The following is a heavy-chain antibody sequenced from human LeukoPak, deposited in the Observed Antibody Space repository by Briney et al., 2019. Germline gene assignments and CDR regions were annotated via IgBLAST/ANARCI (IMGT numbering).Heavy chain of an antibody. CDR3: AKSRCSTSCYGIDYFDY. D-gene: IGHD2-2*01. J-gene: IGHJ4*02. CDR1: GFTFSSYG. V-gene: IGHV3-30*18. CDR2: ISYDGSNK. Sequence: GGSLRLSCAASGFTFSSYGMHWVRQAPGKGLEWVAVISYDGSNKYYADSVKGRFTISRDNSKNTLYLQMNSLRAEDTAVYCCAKSRCSTSCYGIDYFDYWGQGTLVTVSS.